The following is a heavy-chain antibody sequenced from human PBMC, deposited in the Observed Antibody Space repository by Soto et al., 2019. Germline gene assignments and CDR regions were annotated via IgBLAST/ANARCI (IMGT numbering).Heavy chain of an antibody. D-gene: IGHD3-22*01. J-gene: IGHJ4*02. CDR2: IVVGGGNT. CDR1: GFTFTRSA. CDR3: AADPDYYYDSSGYYFTNPFDY. Sequence: SVQVSCKASGFTFTRSAVQWVRQARGQRLEWIGWIVVGGGNTNYAQKFQERATITRDMSTRTAYMELSSLRSEDTAVYYCAADPDYYYDSSGYYFTNPFDYWGQGTLVTVSS. V-gene: IGHV1-58*01.